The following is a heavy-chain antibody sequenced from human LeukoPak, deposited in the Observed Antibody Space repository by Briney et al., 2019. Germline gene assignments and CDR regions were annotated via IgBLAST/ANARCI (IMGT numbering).Heavy chain of an antibody. J-gene: IGHJ6*03. Sequence: SETLSLTCTVYGGSFSDYYWGWIRQPPGKGLEWIGEIHPSGSTNYIPPLKSRVTISLDASKNQFSLKLSSVAAADTAVYFCARVGYSYVINDWSRTGLGAYPTKYYYHMDVWDKGTTVTVSS. V-gene: IGHV4-34*01. CDR1: GGSFSDYY. CDR3: ARVGYSYVINDWSRTGLGAYPTKYYYHMDV. D-gene: IGHD5-18*01. CDR2: IHPSGST.